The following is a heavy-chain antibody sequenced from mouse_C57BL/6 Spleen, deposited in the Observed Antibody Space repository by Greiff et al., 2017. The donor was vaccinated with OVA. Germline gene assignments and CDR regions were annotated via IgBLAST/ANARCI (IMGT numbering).Heavy chain of an antibody. D-gene: IGHD1-1*01. V-gene: IGHV1-22*01. CDR1: GYTFTDYN. CDR2: INPNNGGT. Sequence: VQLQQSGPELVKPGASVKMSCKASGYTFTDYNMHWVKQSHGKSLEWIGYINPNNGGTSYNQKFKGKATLTVNKSSSTAYMELRSLTSEASAVYDGVCERFITTVGASVDDWGKGTSVTVSS. CDR3: VCERFITTVGASVDD. J-gene: IGHJ4*01.